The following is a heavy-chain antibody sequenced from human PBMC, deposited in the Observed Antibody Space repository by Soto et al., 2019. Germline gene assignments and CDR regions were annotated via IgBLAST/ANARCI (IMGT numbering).Heavy chain of an antibody. Sequence: QVQLQESGPGLVKPSETLSLTCIVSGGSISRHYWNWIRQPPGKPLEWIGYIYYSGSTNYSPSLKSQVTMSVDTSKNQFSLSLNSVTTADTAVYYCARGGLYSSQTANFDSWGQGILVTVSS. D-gene: IGHD6-19*01. CDR1: GGSISRHY. V-gene: IGHV4-59*11. J-gene: IGHJ5*01. CDR2: IYYSGST. CDR3: ARGGLYSSQTANFDS.